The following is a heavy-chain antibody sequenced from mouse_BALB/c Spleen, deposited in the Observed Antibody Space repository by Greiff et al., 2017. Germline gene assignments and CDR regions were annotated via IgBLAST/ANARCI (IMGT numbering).Heavy chain of an antibody. CDR1: GYTFSSYW. CDR2: ILPGSGST. V-gene: IGHV1-9*01. CDR3: ARGGYGNSYAMDY. J-gene: IGHJ4*01. Sequence: VQLQQSGAELMKPGASVKISCKATGYTFSSYWIEWVKQRPGHGLEWIGEILPGSGSTNYNEKFKGKATFTADTSSNTAYMQLSSLTSEDSAVYYCARGGYGNSYAMDYWGQGTSVTVSS. D-gene: IGHD2-10*02.